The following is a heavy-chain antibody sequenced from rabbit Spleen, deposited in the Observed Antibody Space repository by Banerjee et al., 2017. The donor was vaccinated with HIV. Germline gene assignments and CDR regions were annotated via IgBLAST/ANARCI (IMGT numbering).Heavy chain of an antibody. CDR2: IYAGSGST. Sequence: QQLVESGGGLVKPGASLTLTCKASGFSFNSGDDMCWVRQAPGKGLEWIACIYAGSGSTYSATWAKGRFTISKTSSTTVTLQMTSLTAADTATYFCARDTSTSFSTYGMDLWGQGTLVTVS. D-gene: IGHD1-1*01. J-gene: IGHJ6*01. CDR3: ARDTSTSFSTYGMDL. V-gene: IGHV1S40*01. CDR1: GFSFNSGDD.